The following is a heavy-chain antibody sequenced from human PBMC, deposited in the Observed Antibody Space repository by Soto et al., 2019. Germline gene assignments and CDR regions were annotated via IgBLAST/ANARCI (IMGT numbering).Heavy chain of an antibody. J-gene: IGHJ6*02. CDR3: VRVQSQGVDTNYRGYQYYGMDV. CDR2: ISYDGSSK. Sequence: QVHLVESGGGVVQPGRSLRLSCAASGFTFSTYAMHWVRQAPGTGLEWVAVISYDGSSKYYADSVKGRFTISRDNSKNMLYLQMNSMGAEDTAVYYCVRVQSQGVDTNYRGYQYYGMDVWGQGTTVTGSS. D-gene: IGHD4-4*01. V-gene: IGHV3-30*04. CDR1: GFTFSTYA.